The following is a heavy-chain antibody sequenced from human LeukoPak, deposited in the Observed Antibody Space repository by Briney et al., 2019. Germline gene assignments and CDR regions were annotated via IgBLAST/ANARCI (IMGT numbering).Heavy chain of an antibody. CDR1: GGTFSSYA. J-gene: IGHJ4*02. CDR2: IIPILGIA. D-gene: IGHD6-19*01. V-gene: IGHV1-69*04. CDR3: AGGQQWLASYFDY. Sequence: ASVKVSCMASGGTFSSYAISWVRQAPGQGLEWMGRIIPILGIANYAQKFQGRVTITADKSTSTAYMELSSLRSEDTAVYYCAGGQQWLASYFDYWGQGTLVTVSS.